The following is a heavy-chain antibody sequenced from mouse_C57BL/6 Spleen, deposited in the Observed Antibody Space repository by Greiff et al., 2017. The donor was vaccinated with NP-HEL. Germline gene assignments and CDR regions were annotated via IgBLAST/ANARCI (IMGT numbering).Heavy chain of an antibody. D-gene: IGHD3-2*02. Sequence: VQLQQPGAELVKPGASVKMSCKASGYTFTSYWITWVKQRPGQGLEWIGDIYPGSGSTNYNEKFKSKATLTVDTSSSTAYLQLSSLTSADSAVYYCASGGQLRLRGLYWGQGTSVTVSS. V-gene: IGHV1-55*01. CDR2: IYPGSGST. CDR1: GYTFTSYW. CDR3: ASGGQLRLRGLY. J-gene: IGHJ4*01.